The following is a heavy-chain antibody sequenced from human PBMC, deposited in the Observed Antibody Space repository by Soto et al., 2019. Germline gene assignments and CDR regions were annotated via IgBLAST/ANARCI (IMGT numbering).Heavy chain of an antibody. Sequence: GSLRLSCAASGFTFSSYAMSWVRQAPGKGLEWVSAISGSGGSTYYADSVKGRFTISRDNSKNTLYLQMNSLRAEDTAVYYCAKGRLRRDYCYGMDVWGQGTTVTVSS. V-gene: IGHV3-23*01. J-gene: IGHJ6*02. D-gene: IGHD5-12*01. CDR3: AKGRLRRDYCYGMDV. CDR1: GFTFSSYA. CDR2: ISGSGGST.